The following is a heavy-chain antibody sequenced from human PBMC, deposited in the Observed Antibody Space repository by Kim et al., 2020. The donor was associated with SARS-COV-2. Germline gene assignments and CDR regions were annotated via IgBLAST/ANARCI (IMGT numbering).Heavy chain of an antibody. V-gene: IGHV3-74*01. J-gene: IGHJ6*02. CDR3: ARDPLYYYGSLDYYGMDV. Sequence: GGSLRLSCAASGFTFSSYWMHWVRQAPGKGLVWVSRINSDGSSTSYADSVKGRFTISRDNAKNTLYLKMTSLRAEDTAVYYCARDPLYYYGSLDYYGMDVWGQGTTVTVSS. D-gene: IGHD3-10*01. CDR1: GFTFSSYW. CDR2: INSDGSST.